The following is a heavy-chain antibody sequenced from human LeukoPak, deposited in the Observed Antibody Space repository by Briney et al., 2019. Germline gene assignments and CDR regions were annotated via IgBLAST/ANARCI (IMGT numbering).Heavy chain of an antibody. V-gene: IGHV3-7*01. J-gene: IGHJ4*01. CDR2: INPDGSAN. Sequence: GGSLRLSCAASGFTFDDYGMSWVRQAPGKGLEWVATINPDGSANYYPDSMQGRFTISRDNAKNSLFLQMSSLRAEDTALYYCARDYWNYFDYWGQGTLVTVSS. CDR3: ARDYWNYFDY. D-gene: IGHD2-15*01. CDR1: GFTFDDYG.